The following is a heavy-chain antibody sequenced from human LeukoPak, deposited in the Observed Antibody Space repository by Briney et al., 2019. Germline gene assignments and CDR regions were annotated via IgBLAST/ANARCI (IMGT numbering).Heavy chain of an antibody. D-gene: IGHD4-11*01. CDR3: ARGKRDHSPTVTPRYMDV. Sequence: GGSLRLSCAASGFTFSSYWMSWVRQAPGKGLEWVANIKQDGSEKYYVDSVKGRFTISRDNAKNSLYLQMNSLRAEDTAVYYCARGKRDHSPTVTPRYMDVWGKGTTVTVSS. J-gene: IGHJ6*03. V-gene: IGHV3-7*01. CDR1: GFTFSSYW. CDR2: IKQDGSEK.